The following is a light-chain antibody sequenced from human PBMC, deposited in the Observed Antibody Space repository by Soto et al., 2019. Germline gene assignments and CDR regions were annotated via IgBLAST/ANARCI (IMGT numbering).Light chain of an antibody. CDR2: QDN. J-gene: IGLJ2*01. V-gene: IGLV3-1*01. Sequence: SYELTQPPSVSVSPGQTASSTCYGNKLGNKNVCWYQQKAGQSPVLLIYQDNQRPSGVPERFSGSNSGNTATLTISGTQAMDDADYYCQAWDTGTVIFGGGTKLTVL. CDR1: KLGNKN. CDR3: QAWDTGTVI.